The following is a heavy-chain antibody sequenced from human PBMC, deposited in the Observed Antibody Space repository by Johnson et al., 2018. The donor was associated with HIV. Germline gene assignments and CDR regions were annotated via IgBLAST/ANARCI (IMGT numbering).Heavy chain of an antibody. CDR3: ARDGWGSRGWDDAFDI. D-gene: IGHD6-19*01. V-gene: IGHV3-30*03. Sequence: QVQLVESGGGVVQPGRSLRLSCAASGFTFSNYGMHWVRQAPGKGLEWVAVVSYDGSDKYYADSVKGRFTISRDSSKNTLYLQMNSLRAEDTALYYCARDGWGSRGWDDAFDIWGQGTMVTVSS. CDR2: VSYDGSDK. J-gene: IGHJ3*02. CDR1: GFTFSNYG.